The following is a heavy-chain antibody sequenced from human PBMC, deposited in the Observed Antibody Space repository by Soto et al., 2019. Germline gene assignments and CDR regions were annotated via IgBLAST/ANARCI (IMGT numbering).Heavy chain of an antibody. J-gene: IGHJ5*02. CDR3: AHNGVSPGAHNWFDP. Sequence: GLDLEWLALIYWDDDKRYSPSLKSRLTITKDTSKNQVVLTMTNMDPVDTATYYCAHNGVSPGAHNWFDPWGQGTLVTVSS. D-gene: IGHD1-26*01. CDR2: IYWDDDK. V-gene: IGHV2-5*02.